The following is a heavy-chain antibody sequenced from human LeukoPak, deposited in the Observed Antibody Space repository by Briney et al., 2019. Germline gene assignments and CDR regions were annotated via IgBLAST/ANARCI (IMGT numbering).Heavy chain of an antibody. D-gene: IGHD5-12*01. J-gene: IGHJ4*02. Sequence: SETLSLTCTVSGGPISGYFWIWIRQPPGKGLEWIGYVYYTGATNYNPSLESRVTISVDTSKNQFSLKLSSVTAADTAVYFCARHLYSGYDRVFDYWGQGSLVTVPS. CDR1: GGPISGYF. V-gene: IGHV4-59*08. CDR2: VYYTGAT. CDR3: ARHLYSGYDRVFDY.